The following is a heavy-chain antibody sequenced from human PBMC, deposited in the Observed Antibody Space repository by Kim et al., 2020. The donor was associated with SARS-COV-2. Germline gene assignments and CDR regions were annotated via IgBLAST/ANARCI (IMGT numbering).Heavy chain of an antibody. D-gene: IGHD4-17*01. Sequence: GGSLRLSCAASGFTFSSYAMHWVRQAPGKGLEYVSAISSNGGSTYYANSVKDRFTISRDNSKNTLYLQMGSLRAEDMAVYYCAREGDYGPFDYWGQGTLVTVSS. V-gene: IGHV3-64*01. CDR2: ISSNGGST. CDR3: AREGDYGPFDY. J-gene: IGHJ4*02. CDR1: GFTFSSYA.